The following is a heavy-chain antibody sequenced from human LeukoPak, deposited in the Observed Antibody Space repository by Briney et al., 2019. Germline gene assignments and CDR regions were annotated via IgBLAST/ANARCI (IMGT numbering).Heavy chain of an antibody. CDR3: ARGTLYDY. Sequence: SETLSLTCIVSGGSISTNSFSWGWIRQAPGKGLEWIGSMYYSGTTYYNLSLRSQVTISVDTSKNQFSLELSSVTAADTAVYYCARGTLYDYWGQGTLVTVSS. CDR1: GGSISTNSFS. V-gene: IGHV4-39*01. J-gene: IGHJ4*02. CDR2: MYYSGTT. D-gene: IGHD3-10*01.